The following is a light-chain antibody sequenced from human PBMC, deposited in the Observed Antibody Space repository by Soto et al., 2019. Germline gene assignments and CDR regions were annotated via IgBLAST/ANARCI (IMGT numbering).Light chain of an antibody. J-gene: IGKJ3*01. CDR2: GAS. CDR3: HQYGSTPFN. Sequence: EIVLTQSPGTLSLSPGDRATLSCRAIQSVSTNYLAWYQQKLGQAPMLLIYGASSRATAIPDWFSGSGSGTDFTLTISRLEPEGFAVYYCHQYGSTPFNFGPGTKVAIK. V-gene: IGKV3-20*01. CDR1: QSVSTNY.